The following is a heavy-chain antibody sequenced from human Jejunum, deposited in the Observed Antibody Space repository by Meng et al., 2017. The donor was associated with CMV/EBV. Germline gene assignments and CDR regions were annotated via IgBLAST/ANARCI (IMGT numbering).Heavy chain of an antibody. CDR2: IYTSGST. Sequence: RTGQAYPSRTLSPRFIGYRDYINSGSYCWSWVRQPAGKGLEWIWHIYTSGSTNYNPSLKSRVTISLDTSKQQFSLKLSSVTAADTAVYYCAREVVVVVTDRGYFDPWGQGTLVTVSS. J-gene: IGHJ5*02. D-gene: IGHD2-15*01. CDR1: RDYINSGSYC. V-gene: IGHV4-61*02. CDR3: AREVVVVVTDRGYFDP.